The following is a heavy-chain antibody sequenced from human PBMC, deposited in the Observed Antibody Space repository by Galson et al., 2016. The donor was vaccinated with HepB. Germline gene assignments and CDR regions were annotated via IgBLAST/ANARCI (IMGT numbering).Heavy chain of an antibody. D-gene: IGHD1-1*01. CDR3: AGGVAAGSDTFDT. Sequence: SLRLSCAASGFTFGTSWMSWVRQAPGKGLEWVANIKGDGSEKYYVDSVKGRFTISRDNAKNSLSLQMNSLRAEDTAVYYCAGGVAAGSDTFDTWGQGTLVTVSS. J-gene: IGHJ3*02. CDR1: GFTFGTSW. CDR2: IKGDGSEK. V-gene: IGHV3-7*03.